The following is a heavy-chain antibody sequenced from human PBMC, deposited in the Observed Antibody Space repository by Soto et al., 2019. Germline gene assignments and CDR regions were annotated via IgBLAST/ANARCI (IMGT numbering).Heavy chain of an antibody. Sequence: PGGSLRLSCGASGFTFSDYYMSWIRQAPGKGLEWVSYISSRSSTIFYADSVKGRFTISRDNVKNSLYLQMNSLRAEDTAVYYCASGTNGAFFAYWGQGILVTVSS. V-gene: IGHV3-11*01. CDR3: ASGTNGAFFAY. D-gene: IGHD2-8*01. CDR1: GFTFSDYY. J-gene: IGHJ4*02. CDR2: ISSRSSTI.